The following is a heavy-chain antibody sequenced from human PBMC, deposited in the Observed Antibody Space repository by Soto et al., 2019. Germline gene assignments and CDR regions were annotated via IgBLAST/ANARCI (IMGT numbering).Heavy chain of an antibody. V-gene: IGHV3-9*01. Sequence: GGSLRLSCAASGFTFEDYAMHWVRQAPGKGLEWVSGISWNSGSIGYAYSVKGRFTISRDNAKNSLYLQMNSLRSEDTAVYYCASAWRGILWFGESEGAFDIWGQGTMVPVSS. CDR3: ASAWRGILWFGESEGAFDI. CDR1: GFTFEDYA. D-gene: IGHD3-10*01. CDR2: ISWNSGSI. J-gene: IGHJ3*02.